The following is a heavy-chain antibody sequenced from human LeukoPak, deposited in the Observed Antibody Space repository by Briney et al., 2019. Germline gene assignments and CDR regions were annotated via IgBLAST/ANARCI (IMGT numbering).Heavy chain of an antibody. CDR2: LHYSGST. V-gene: IGHV4-39*01. D-gene: IGHD5-24*01. Sequence: PSETLSLTCTVSGGSISSSGHYWGWIRQPPGKGLEWIGSLHYSGSTHHNPSLKSRITISADTSNNQFSLKLSSVAAADTAVYYCAGHRDGYNRPLDYWGQGTLATVSS. CDR1: GGSISSSGHY. J-gene: IGHJ4*02. CDR3: AGHRDGYNRPLDY.